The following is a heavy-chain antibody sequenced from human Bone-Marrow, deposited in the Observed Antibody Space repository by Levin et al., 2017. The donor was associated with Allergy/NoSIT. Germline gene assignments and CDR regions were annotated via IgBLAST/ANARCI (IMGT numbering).Heavy chain of an antibody. CDR3: ARSDSGDDSFDI. J-gene: IGHJ3*02. CDR1: GGSITGGGHS. D-gene: IGHD4-17*01. CDR2: IYDSGST. V-gene: IGHV4-30-2*01. Sequence: PSETLSLTCAVSGGSITGGGHSWTWIRRPPGKGLEWMGNIYDSGSTYYSPSLKSRLIISLDASKNQFSLDLSSVTAADTAIYYCARSDSGDDSFDIWGQGTSVTVSS.